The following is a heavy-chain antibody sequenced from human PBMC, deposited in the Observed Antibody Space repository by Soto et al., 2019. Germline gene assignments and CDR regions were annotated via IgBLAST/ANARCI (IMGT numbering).Heavy chain of an antibody. D-gene: IGHD6-13*01. CDR2: ISGSGGDT. Sequence: EVQLLESGGGVVQPGGSLRLSCAASGFTFRNYAMSWVRQAPGKGLEWVSEISGSGGDTYYADSVKGRFTISRDNSKNTLYLQMNSLRAEDTAIYYCAVPTGIEVNGPDYWGQGAMVSVSS. V-gene: IGHV3-23*01. CDR1: GFTFRNYA. J-gene: IGHJ4*02. CDR3: AVPTGIEVNGPDY.